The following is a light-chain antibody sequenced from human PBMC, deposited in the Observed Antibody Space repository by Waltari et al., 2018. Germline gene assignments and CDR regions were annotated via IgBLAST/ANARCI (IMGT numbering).Light chain of an antibody. Sequence: QSVLTQPPSVSEAPRQRVTISCSGRSSNSGKNGVNWYQHLPGEAPKLLIFFDDLLPSGVSDRFSGSKSGTSASLAISGLQPQDEADYYCSTWDDSLNAWVFGGGTKLTVL. CDR2: FDD. V-gene: IGLV1-36*01. CDR1: SSNSGKNG. J-gene: IGLJ3*02. CDR3: STWDDSLNAWV.